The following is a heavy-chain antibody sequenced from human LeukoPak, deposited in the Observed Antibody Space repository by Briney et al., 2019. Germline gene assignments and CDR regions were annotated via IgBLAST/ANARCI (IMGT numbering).Heavy chain of an antibody. CDR2: IYSSGSA. J-gene: IGHJ4*02. Sequence: GGSLRLSCAASGFTFSTYAMNWVRQAPGKGLEWVSVIYSSGSAYYADSVKGRFTISRDNSKNTLYLQMNSLRAEDTAVYYCASTPEQDYYYGSRLDWGQGTLVTVSS. D-gene: IGHD3-10*01. CDR3: ASTPEQDYYYGSRLD. V-gene: IGHV3-66*01. CDR1: GFTFSTYA.